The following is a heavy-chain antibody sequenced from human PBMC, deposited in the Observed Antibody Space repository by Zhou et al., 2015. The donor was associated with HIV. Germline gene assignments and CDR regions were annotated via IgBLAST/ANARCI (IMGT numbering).Heavy chain of an antibody. D-gene: IGHD4-11*01. CDR2: IIPIFGTA. CDR3: ARDVRMTTVTTASNNWFDP. V-gene: IGHV1-69*01. CDR1: GGTFSSYA. J-gene: IGHJ5*02. Sequence: QVQLVQSGAEVKKPGSSVKVSCKASGGTFSSYAISWVRQAPGQGLEWMGGIIPIFGTANYAQKFQGRVTITADESTSTAYMELSSLRSEDTAVYYCARDVRMTTVTTASNNWFDPWGQGTLVTVSS.